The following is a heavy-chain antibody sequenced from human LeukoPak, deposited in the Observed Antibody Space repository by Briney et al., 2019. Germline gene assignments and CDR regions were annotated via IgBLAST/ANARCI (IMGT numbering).Heavy chain of an antibody. CDR1: GFTSSSYA. V-gene: IGHV3-23*01. J-gene: IGHJ6*02. CDR2: ISGSGGST. D-gene: IGHD3-3*01. CDR3: AKVRYYDFWPDGMDV. Sequence: GGSLRLSCAASGFTSSSYAMSWVRQAPGKGLEWVSAISGSGGSTYYADSVKGRFTISRDNSKNTLYLQMNSLRAEDTAVYYCAKVRYYDFWPDGMDVWGQGTTVAVSS.